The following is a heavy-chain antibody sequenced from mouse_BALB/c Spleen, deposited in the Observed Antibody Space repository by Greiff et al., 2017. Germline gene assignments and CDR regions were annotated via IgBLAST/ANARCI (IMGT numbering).Heavy chain of an antibody. Sequence: EVKLMESGGGLVQPGGSLKLSCAASGFAFSRYWMSWVRQAPGKGLEWIGEINPDSSTINYTPSLKDKFIISRDNAKNTLYLQMSKVRSEDTALYYCARPYGPYYYAMDYWGQGTSVTVSS. CDR3: ARPYGPYYYAMDY. D-gene: IGHD1-1*02. J-gene: IGHJ4*01. V-gene: IGHV4-1*02. CDR1: GFAFSRYW. CDR2: INPDSSTI.